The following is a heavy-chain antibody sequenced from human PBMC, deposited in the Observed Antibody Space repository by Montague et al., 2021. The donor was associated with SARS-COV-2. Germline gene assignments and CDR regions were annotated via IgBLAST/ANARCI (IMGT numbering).Heavy chain of an antibody. V-gene: IGHV3-33*01. Sequence: SLRLSCAASGFTFSSYGMHWVRQAPGKGLEWVAGIWYDGSNKYYADSVKGRFTISRDNSKNTLYLQMNSLRAEDTAVYYCARDVYYYDSSGYYYGRYYYYGMDVWGQGTTVTVSS. J-gene: IGHJ6*02. CDR2: IWYDGSNK. D-gene: IGHD3-22*01. CDR1: GFTFSSYG. CDR3: ARDVYYYDSSGYYYGRYYYYGMDV.